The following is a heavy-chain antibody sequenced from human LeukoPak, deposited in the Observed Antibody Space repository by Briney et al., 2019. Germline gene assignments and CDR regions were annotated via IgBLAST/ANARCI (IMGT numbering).Heavy chain of an antibody. D-gene: IGHD3-22*01. CDR3: ANNYYDSSGYFGEGY. Sequence: ASVKVSCKASGGTFSSCAISWVRQAPGQGLEWMGRIIPILGIANYAQKFQGRVTITADKSTSTAYMELSSLRSEDTAVYYCANNYYDSSGYFGEGYWGQGTLVTVSS. CDR2: IIPILGIA. CDR1: GGTFSSCA. J-gene: IGHJ4*02. V-gene: IGHV1-69*04.